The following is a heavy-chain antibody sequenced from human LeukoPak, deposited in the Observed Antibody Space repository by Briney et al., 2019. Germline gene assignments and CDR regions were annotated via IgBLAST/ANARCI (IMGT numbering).Heavy chain of an antibody. V-gene: IGHV4-4*09. CDR3: ARQTEYSSSSGYYYYYMDV. Sequence: SETLSLTCTVSDDSIRTHYWSWIRQPPGKGLEWIGYIYTSGSTNYNPSLKSRVTISVDTSKNQFSLKLSSVTAADTAVYYCARQTEYSSSSGYYYYYMDVWGKGTTVTVSS. CDR2: IYTSGST. J-gene: IGHJ6*03. D-gene: IGHD6-6*01. CDR1: DDSIRTHY.